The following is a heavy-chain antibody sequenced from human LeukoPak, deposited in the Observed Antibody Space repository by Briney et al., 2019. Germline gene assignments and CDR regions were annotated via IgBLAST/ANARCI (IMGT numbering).Heavy chain of an antibody. CDR2: IYYSGST. Sequence: PGGSLRLSCAASGFTFSDYYMSWIRQPPGKGLEWIGSIYYSGSTYYNPSLKSRVTISVDTSKNQFSLKLSSVTAADTAVYYCARPREYSSSYWFDPWGQGTLVTVSS. CDR3: ARPREYSSSYWFDP. CDR1: GFTFSDYY. D-gene: IGHD6-6*01. V-gene: IGHV4-39*01. J-gene: IGHJ5*02.